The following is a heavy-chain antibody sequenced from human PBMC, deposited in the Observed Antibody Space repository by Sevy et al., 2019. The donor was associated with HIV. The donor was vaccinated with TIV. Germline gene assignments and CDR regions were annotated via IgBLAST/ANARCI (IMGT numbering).Heavy chain of an antibody. CDR1: GFTFSSYG. J-gene: IGHJ6*02. V-gene: IGHV3-30*18. CDR3: AKDLGLYYDFWSGSTLDYYYYGMDV. CDR2: ISYDGSNK. D-gene: IGHD3-3*01. Sequence: GGSLRLSCAASGFTFSSYGMHWVRQAPGKGLEWVAVISYDGSNKYYADSVKGRFTISRDNSKNTLYLQMNSLRAEDTAVYYWAKDLGLYYDFWSGSTLDYYYYGMDVWGQGTTVTVSS.